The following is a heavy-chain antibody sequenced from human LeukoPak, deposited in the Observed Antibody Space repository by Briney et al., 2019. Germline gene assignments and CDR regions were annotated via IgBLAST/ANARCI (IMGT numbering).Heavy chain of an antibody. J-gene: IGHJ5*02. V-gene: IGHV3-53*01. CDR1: GFTFSDYY. CDR3: ARVQKGIAAAGTGGGWFEP. Sequence: GGSLRLSCAASGFTFSDYYMSWVRQAPGKGLEWVSVIYSGGSTYYADSVKGRFTISRDNSKNTLYLQMNSLRAEDTAVYYCARVQKGIAAAGTGGGWFEPWGQGTLVTVS. CDR2: IYSGGST. D-gene: IGHD6-13*01.